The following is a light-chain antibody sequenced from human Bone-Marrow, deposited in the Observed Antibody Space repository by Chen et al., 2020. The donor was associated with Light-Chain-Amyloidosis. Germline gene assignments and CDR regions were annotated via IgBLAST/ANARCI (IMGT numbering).Light chain of an antibody. Sequence: QPVLTQPPSVSAAPGQKVTISCSGSSAKLGEDDVSWYQQLPGTAPKVLIYDNNKRPSGIPDRFSGSKSGTSATLGITGHQTGDEADYYCGTWDSSLNAGVFGGGTKLSV. J-gene: IGLJ2*01. CDR3: GTWDSSLNAGV. CDR2: DNN. CDR1: SAKLGEDD. V-gene: IGLV1-51*01.